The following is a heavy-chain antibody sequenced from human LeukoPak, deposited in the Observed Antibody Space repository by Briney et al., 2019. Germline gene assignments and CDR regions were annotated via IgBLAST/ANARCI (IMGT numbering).Heavy chain of an antibody. CDR3: ASEMATITLGYYYYGMDV. V-gene: IGHV3-33*01. J-gene: IGHJ6*02. D-gene: IGHD5-12*01. CDR1: GFTFSSYG. Sequence: PGRSLRLSCAASGFTFSSYGMDWVRQAPGKGLEWVAFIWYDGSNKYYADSVKGRFTISRDNSKNTLYLQMNSLRAEDTAVYYCASEMATITLGYYYYGMDVWGQGTTVTVSS. CDR2: IWYDGSNK.